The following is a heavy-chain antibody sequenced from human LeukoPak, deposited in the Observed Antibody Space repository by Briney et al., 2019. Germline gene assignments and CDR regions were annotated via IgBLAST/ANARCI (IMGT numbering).Heavy chain of an antibody. CDR2: IYTSGST. Sequence: SQTLSLTCTVSGGSISSGSYYWSWIRQPAGKGLEWIGRIYTSGSTNYNPSLKSRVTISVDTSKNQFSLKLSSVTAADTAVYYCARGEGRYSGSYFDYWGQGTLVTVSS. V-gene: IGHV4-61*02. CDR3: ARGEGRYSGSYFDY. CDR1: GGSISSGSYY. D-gene: IGHD1-26*01. J-gene: IGHJ4*02.